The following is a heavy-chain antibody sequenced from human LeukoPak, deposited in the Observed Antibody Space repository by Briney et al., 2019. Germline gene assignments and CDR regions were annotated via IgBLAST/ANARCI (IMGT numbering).Heavy chain of an antibody. CDR3: AKDRFGVVTKLGY. Sequence: GSLRLSCAASGFTFSSYAMSWVRQAPGKGLEWVSTISGSGGSTYYADSVKGRFTISRDNSKNTLYLQMNSLRAEDTAVYYCAKDRFGVVTKLGYWGQGTLVTVSS. CDR1: GFTFSSYA. J-gene: IGHJ4*02. CDR2: ISGSGGST. V-gene: IGHV3-23*01. D-gene: IGHD3-3*01.